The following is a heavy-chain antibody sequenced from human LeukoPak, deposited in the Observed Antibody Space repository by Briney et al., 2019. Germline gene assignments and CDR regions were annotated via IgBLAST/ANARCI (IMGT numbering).Heavy chain of an antibody. CDR3: ARELVVPAALYGSGSSYQPYYFDY. V-gene: IGHV4-34*01. J-gene: IGHJ4*02. CDR1: GGSFSGYY. Sequence: SETLSLTCAVYGGSFSGYYWSWIRQPPGKGLEGIGEINHSGSTNYNPSLKSRVTISVDTSKDQFSLKLSSVTAADTAVYYCARELVVPAALYGSGSSYQPYYFDYWGQGTLVTVSS. CDR2: INHSGST. D-gene: IGHD3-10*01.